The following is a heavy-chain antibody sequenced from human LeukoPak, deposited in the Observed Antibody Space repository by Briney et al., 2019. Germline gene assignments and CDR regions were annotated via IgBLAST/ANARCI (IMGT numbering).Heavy chain of an antibody. CDR1: GFTCSSYS. Sequence: GGTLRLSCAASGFTCSSYSMNWVRQAPGKGLEYVSGINDNGGRTHYGDSVKGRFSISRDNSKNTLQLQMSTLRAEDTALYYCVKDVGGSYAFDYWGQGILVTVAS. J-gene: IGHJ4*02. CDR2: INDNGGRT. D-gene: IGHD1-26*01. V-gene: IGHV3-64D*09. CDR3: VKDVGGSYAFDY.